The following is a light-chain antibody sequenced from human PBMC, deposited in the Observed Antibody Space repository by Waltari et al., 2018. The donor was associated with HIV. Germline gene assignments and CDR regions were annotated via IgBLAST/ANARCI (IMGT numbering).Light chain of an antibody. CDR3: ASWDDSLPASWV. Sequence: QSVLTQPPSASGTPGQRVAMSCSGSTSNIGSNSVDWYQQVPGTAPKLLIYETDQLPSGVPDRFSGSKSGTSASLAISGLQSEDEADYYCASWDDSLPASWVFGGGTSLTVL. CDR1: TSNIGSNS. V-gene: IGLV1-44*01. CDR2: ETD. J-gene: IGLJ3*02.